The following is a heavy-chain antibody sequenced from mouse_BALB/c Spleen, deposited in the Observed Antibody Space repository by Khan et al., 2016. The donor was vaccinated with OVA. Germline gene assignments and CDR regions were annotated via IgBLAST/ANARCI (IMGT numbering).Heavy chain of an antibody. V-gene: IGHV2-6-5*01. CDR3: AKGVWSYYYTLDY. J-gene: IGHJ4*01. Sequence: QMQLEESGPGLVAPSQNLSITCTVSGFSLSDYGVSWIRQPPGQGLEWLGVIWGGGSTYYNSALKSRLSISKDNSKSQVFLKMSSLQSDDTAMFYCAKGVWSYYYTLDYWGQGTSVTVSS. CDR2: IWGGGST. CDR1: GFSLSDYG.